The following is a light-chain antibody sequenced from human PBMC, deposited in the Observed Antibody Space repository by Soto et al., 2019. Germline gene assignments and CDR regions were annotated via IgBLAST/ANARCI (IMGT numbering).Light chain of an antibody. V-gene: IGKV3-11*01. CDR1: QSVYNY. CDR3: QQRSNWPPVLT. CDR2: DAS. J-gene: IGKJ4*01. Sequence: EIVLTQSPATLSLSPGDRAILSCRASQSVYNYLGWYQQKPGQAPRLLIYDASKRATGIPARFSGSGSGTDFTLTISSLEPEDFAVYYCQQRSNWPPVLTFGGGTKVEIK.